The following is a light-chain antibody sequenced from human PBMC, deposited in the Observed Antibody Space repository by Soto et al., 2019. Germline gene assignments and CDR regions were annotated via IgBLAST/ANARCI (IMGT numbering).Light chain of an antibody. CDR2: EVT. CDR1: SSNIGSNT. V-gene: IGLV1-44*01. Sequence: QSALTQPPSASGTPGQRVAISCSGSSSNIGSNTVNWYQQLPGTAPKLLIYEVTNRPSGVSNRFSGSKSGNTASLTISGLQAEDEADYYCTSYTNVLTYVFGPGTKVTVL. CDR3: TSYTNVLTYV. J-gene: IGLJ1*01.